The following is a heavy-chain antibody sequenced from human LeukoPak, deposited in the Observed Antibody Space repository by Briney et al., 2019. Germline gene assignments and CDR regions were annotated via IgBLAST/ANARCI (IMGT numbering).Heavy chain of an antibody. V-gene: IGHV1-24*01. CDR1: GYTLTELS. Sequence: GSVTVSCKVSGYTLTELSMHWVRQAPGKGLEWMGGFDPEDGETIYAQKLQGRGTMTEDTSTDTAYMELSRLRSEDTAVYYCATEGDYGNFNYWGQGTLVTVSS. D-gene: IGHD4-17*01. J-gene: IGHJ4*02. CDR2: FDPEDGET. CDR3: ATEGDYGNFNY.